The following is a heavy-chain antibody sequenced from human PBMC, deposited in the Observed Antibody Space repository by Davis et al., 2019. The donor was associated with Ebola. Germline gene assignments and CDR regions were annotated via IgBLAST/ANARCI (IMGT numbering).Heavy chain of an antibody. CDR2: IIPILGIA. J-gene: IGHJ4*02. CDR3: ATSDYGGNSGYFDY. Sequence: SVKVSCKASGGTFSSYAISWVRQAPGQGLEWMGRIIPILGIANYAQKFQGRVTITADKSTSTAYMELSSLRSEDTAVYYCATSDYGGNSGYFDYWGQGTLVTVSS. D-gene: IGHD4-23*01. CDR1: GGTFSSYA. V-gene: IGHV1-69*04.